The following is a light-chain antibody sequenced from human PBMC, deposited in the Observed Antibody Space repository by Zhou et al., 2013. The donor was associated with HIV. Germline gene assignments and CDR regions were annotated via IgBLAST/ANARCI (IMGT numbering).Light chain of an antibody. Sequence: DIQMTQSPSSLSASVGDRVTITCQASQDISNYLNWYQQKPGKAPKLLIYDASNLETGVPSRFSGSGSGTDFTFTISSLQPEDIATYYCQQYDNLPPLTFGGGTEGGDQT. CDR1: QDISNY. V-gene: IGKV1-33*01. J-gene: IGKJ4*01. CDR2: DAS. CDR3: QQYDNLPPLT.